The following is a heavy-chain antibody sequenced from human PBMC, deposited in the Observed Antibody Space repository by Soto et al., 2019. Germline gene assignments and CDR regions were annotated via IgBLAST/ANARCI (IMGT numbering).Heavy chain of an antibody. CDR3: AKDKDRVVPAALDV. D-gene: IGHD2-2*01. CDR2: ISWNSGSI. V-gene: IGHV3-9*01. CDR1: GFTFDDYA. J-gene: IGHJ6*04. Sequence: PGGSLRLSCAASGFTFDDYAMHWVRQAPGKGLEWVSGISWNSGSIGYADSVKGRFTISRDNAKNSLYLQMNSLRAEDTALYYCAKDKDRVVPAALDVWGKGTTVTVSS.